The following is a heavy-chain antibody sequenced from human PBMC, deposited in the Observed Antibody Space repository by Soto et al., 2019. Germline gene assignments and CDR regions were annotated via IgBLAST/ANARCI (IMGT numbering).Heavy chain of an antibody. V-gene: IGHV3-23*01. CDR3: AKGSSGLRFLEWLSPHDY. CDR1: GFTFSSYA. Sequence: EVQLLESGGGLVQPGGSLRLSCAASGFTFSSYAMTWVRQAPGKGLEWDSAISGSGGSTYYADSVKGRFTISRDNSKNTLYLQMNSLRAEDTAVYYCAKGSSGLRFLEWLSPHDYWGQGTLVTVSS. J-gene: IGHJ4*02. D-gene: IGHD3-3*01. CDR2: ISGSGGST.